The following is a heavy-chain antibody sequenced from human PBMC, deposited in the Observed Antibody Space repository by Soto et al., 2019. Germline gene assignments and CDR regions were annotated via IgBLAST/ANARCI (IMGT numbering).Heavy chain of an antibody. D-gene: IGHD6-19*01. Sequence: SATLSLTCTVSGGSISSYYWSWIRQPPGKGLEWIGYIYYSGSTNYNPSLKSRVTISVDTSKNQFSLKLSSVTAADTAVYYCARLGAAGMYYYYYYYMDVWGKGTTVT. CDR1: GGSISSYY. J-gene: IGHJ6*03. CDR2: IYYSGST. CDR3: ARLGAAGMYYYYYYYMDV. V-gene: IGHV4-59*08.